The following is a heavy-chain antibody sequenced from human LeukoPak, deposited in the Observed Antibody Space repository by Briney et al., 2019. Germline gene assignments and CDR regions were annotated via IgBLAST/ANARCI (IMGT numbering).Heavy chain of an antibody. CDR2: IKQDGSEK. CDR1: GFTFSSYW. D-gene: IGHD3-10*01. CDR3: AGDSQSYYYGSGSLFDY. J-gene: IGHJ4*02. V-gene: IGHV3-7*01. Sequence: PGGSLRLSCAASGFTFSSYWMSWVRQAPGKGLEWVANIKQDGSEKYYVDSVKGRFTISRDNAKNSLYLQMNSLRAEDTAVYYCAGDSQSYYYGSGSLFDYWGQGTLVTVSS.